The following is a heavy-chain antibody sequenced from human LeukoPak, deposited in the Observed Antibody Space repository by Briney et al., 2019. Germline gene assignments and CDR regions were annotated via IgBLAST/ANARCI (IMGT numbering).Heavy chain of an antibody. Sequence: SETLSLTCAVYGGSLSGYYWSWIRQPPGKGLEWIGEINHSGSTNYNPSLKSRVTISVDTSKNQFSLKLSSVTAADTAVYYCARTQWLVRYFDYWGQGTLVTVSS. CDR1: GGSLSGYY. J-gene: IGHJ4*02. CDR3: ARTQWLVRYFDY. V-gene: IGHV4-34*01. CDR2: INHSGST. D-gene: IGHD6-19*01.